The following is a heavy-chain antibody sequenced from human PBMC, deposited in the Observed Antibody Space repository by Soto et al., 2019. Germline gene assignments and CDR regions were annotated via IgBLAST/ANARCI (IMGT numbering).Heavy chain of an antibody. J-gene: IGHJ4*02. D-gene: IGHD1-1*01. CDR1: GGSISSYY. CDR3: ARRYGYSFDY. Sequence: SETLSLTCTVSGGSISSYYWSWIRQPPGKGLEWIGYIYYSGSTYYNPSLKSRVTISVDTSKNQFSLKLSSVTAADTAVYYCARRYGYSFDYWGQGTLVTVSS. CDR2: IYYSGST. V-gene: IGHV4-59*12.